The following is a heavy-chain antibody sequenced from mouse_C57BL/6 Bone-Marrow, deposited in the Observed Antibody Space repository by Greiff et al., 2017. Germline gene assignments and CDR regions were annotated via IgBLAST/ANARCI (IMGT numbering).Heavy chain of an antibody. V-gene: IGHV1-50*01. J-gene: IGHJ2*01. CDR1: GYTFTSYW. CDR3: ARDAY. Sequence: VQLQQPGAELVKPGASVKLSCKASGYTFTSYWMQWVKQRPGQGLEWIGEIYPSDSYTNYNQKFKGKATLTVDTSSSTAYMQLSSLTSEDSAVYYCARDAYWGQGTTLTVSS. CDR2: IYPSDSYT.